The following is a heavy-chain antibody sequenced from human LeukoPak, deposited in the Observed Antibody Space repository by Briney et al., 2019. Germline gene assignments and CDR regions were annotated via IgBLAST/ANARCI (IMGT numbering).Heavy chain of an antibody. V-gene: IGHV1-8*01. D-gene: IGHD1-1*01. CDR3: ARIPQRVPHNWFDP. CDR2: MNPHSGNA. J-gene: IGHJ5*02. Sequence: GASVKVSCKASGYTFTSNDINWVRQAAGQGLEWMGWMNPHSGNAGYAQKFQGRVTMTRDTSISTVYMKLSSLTSDDTAVYYCARIPQRVPHNWFDPWGQGTLVTVSS. CDR1: GYTFTSND.